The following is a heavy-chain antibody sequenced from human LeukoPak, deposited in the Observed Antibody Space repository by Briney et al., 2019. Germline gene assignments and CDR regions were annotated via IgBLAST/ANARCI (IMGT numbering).Heavy chain of an antibody. D-gene: IGHD3-10*01. CDR2: IIGSGGST. V-gene: IGHV3-23*01. CDR3: AKPAYYSDSGSFPTQYYFDY. Sequence: GGSLRLSCAASGFTFSTYAMNWVRQAPGKGLEWVSAIIGSGGSTYYADSVKGRFTISRDNSKNTLFLQMSSLRADDTALFYCAKPAYYSDSGSFPTQYYFDYWGQGTLVTVSS. J-gene: IGHJ4*02. CDR1: GFTFSTYA.